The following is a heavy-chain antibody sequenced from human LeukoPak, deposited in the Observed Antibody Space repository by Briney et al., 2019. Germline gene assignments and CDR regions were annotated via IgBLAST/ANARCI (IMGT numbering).Heavy chain of an antibody. Sequence: GESLKVSCQGSGYSFTDYWICWVRQMPGKGLEWMGIIYPGDSDTSYSPSFQGHVTFSADKSISTAYLHWSTLKASDTARYYRANVFGYHSRGGNVHYDSWGRATPLSV. V-gene: IGHV5-51*01. CDR1: GYSFTDYW. J-gene: IGHJ4*02. D-gene: IGHD2-2*01. CDR2: IYPGDSDT. CDR3: ANVFGYHSRGGNVHYDS.